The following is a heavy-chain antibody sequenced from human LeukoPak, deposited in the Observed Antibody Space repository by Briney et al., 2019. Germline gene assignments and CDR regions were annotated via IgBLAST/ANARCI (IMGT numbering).Heavy chain of an antibody. CDR3: ARGITGTLDY. CDR1: GFTFTNYA. CDR2: ISGSGDST. J-gene: IGHJ4*02. Sequence: GGSLRLSCAASGFTFTNYAMTWVRQAPGKGLEWVSGISGSGDSTYYADSVKGRFTISRDNSKNTLYLQMNSLRAEDTAVYYCARGITGTLDYWGQGTLVTVSS. V-gene: IGHV3-23*01. D-gene: IGHD1-20*01.